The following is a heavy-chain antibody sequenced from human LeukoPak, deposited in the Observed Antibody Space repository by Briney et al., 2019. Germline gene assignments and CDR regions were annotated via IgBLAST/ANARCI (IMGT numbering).Heavy chain of an antibody. CDR1: GFTFSSYG. CDR3: AREGIAAESAFDY. J-gene: IGHJ4*02. Sequence: GRSLRLSCAASGFTFSSYGMPWVRQAPGKGLEWVAVIWYDGSNKYYADSVKGRFTISRDNSKNTLYLQMNSLRAEDTAVYYCAREGIAAESAFDYWGQGTLVTVSS. V-gene: IGHV3-33*01. D-gene: IGHD6-13*01. CDR2: IWYDGSNK.